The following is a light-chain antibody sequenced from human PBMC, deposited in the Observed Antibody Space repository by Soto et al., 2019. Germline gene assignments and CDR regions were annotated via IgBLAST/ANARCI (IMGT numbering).Light chain of an antibody. V-gene: IGKV3-15*01. CDR3: QQYNNWPLT. Sequence: EIVMTQSPATLSVSPGERATLSCRASQSVSDNLAWYQQKPGQAPRLLIYGASIRATGIPARFSGSGPGTEFTLTISSLQSEDFAFYYCQQYNNWPLTFGQGTRLEI. CDR1: QSVSDN. J-gene: IGKJ5*01. CDR2: GAS.